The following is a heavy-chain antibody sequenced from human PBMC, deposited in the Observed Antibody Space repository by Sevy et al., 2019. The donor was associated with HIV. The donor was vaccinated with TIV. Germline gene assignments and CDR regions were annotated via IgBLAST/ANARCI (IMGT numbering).Heavy chain of an antibody. CDR2: IWYDGSNK. D-gene: IGHD2-2*01. J-gene: IGHJ6*03. V-gene: IGHV3-33*06. CDR3: AKDQKDIVVVPAATSSYYYYYMDV. Sequence: GGSLRLSCAASGFTFSSYGMHWVRQAPGKGLEWVAVIWYDGSNKYYVDSVKGRFTISRDNSKNRLYLQMNSLRAEDTAVYYCAKDQKDIVVVPAATSSYYYYYMDVWGKGTTVTVSS. CDR1: GFTFSSYG.